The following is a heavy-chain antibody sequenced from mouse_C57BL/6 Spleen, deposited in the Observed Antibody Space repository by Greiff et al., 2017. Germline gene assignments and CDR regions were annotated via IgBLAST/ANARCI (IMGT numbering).Heavy chain of an antibody. CDR1: GYSFTGYF. Sequence: EVQLQQSGPELVKPGDSVKISCKASGYSFTGYFMNWVMQSPGKSLEWIGRINPYNGDTFYNQKFKGKATLTVDKSSSTAHMQLRSLTSEDSAVYYCTRNYYFAYWGQGTTLTVSA. J-gene: IGHJ2*01. CDR3: TRNYYFAY. V-gene: IGHV1-20*01. CDR2: INPYNGDT.